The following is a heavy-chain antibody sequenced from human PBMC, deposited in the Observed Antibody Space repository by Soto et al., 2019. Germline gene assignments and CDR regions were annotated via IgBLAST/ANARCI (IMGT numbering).Heavy chain of an antibody. CDR1: GYSISSGYY. J-gene: IGHJ4*02. CDR2: INHRGNS. Sequence: SETRSLTCDVSGYSISSGYYWAWVRQPPGKGMEWIGSINHRGNSYYNPSLKSRVTISVDTSKNQGSLKVSSVTAADTAVYYCVRSGDDYGSYIDYWGQGTLVTVSS. V-gene: IGHV4-38-2*01. CDR3: VRSGDDYGSYIDY. D-gene: IGHD4-17*01.